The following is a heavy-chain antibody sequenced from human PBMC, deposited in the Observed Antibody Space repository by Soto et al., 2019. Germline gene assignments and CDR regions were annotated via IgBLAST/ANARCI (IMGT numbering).Heavy chain of an antibody. J-gene: IGHJ4*02. V-gene: IGHV3-23*01. CDR2: ISGSGGST. D-gene: IGHD6-13*01. CDR3: ATEARKWSSTCDFDD. CDR1: GFTFSSSA. Sequence: GGSLRLSCAASGFTFSSSAMSWVRQAPGKGLEWVSAISGSGGSTYYADSVKGRFTISRDNSKNTLYLQMNSLRAEDAAVYYCATEARKWSSTCDFDDWGQGTVVTVCS.